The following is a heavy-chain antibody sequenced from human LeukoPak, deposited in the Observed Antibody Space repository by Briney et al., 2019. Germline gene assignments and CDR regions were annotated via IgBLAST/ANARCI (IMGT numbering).Heavy chain of an antibody. D-gene: IGHD6-6*01. CDR3: ARLSSIAALGLDY. CDR1: GGSISSSSYY. J-gene: IGHJ4*02. CDR2: IYYSGST. Sequence: SETLSLTCTVSGGSISSSSYYWGWIRQPPGKGLEWIGSIYYSGSTYYNPSLKSRVTISVDTSKNQFSLKLSSVTAADTAVYYCARLSSIAALGLDYWGQGTLVTVSS. V-gene: IGHV4-39*07.